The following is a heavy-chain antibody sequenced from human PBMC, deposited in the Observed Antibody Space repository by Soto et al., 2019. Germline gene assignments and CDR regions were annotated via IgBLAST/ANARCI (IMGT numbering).Heavy chain of an antibody. Sequence: SETLSLTCAVSGGSINSNWWSWVRQPPGRGLEWIGEIFRSGSTNYNPSLRSRVTISVDKSKNQFSLYLTSVTAADTAVYYCAREGHDGYNLDPWGQGTLVTVSS. D-gene: IGHD5-12*01. J-gene: IGHJ5*02. CDR3: AREGHDGYNLDP. CDR1: GGSINSNW. CDR2: IFRSGST. V-gene: IGHV4-4*02.